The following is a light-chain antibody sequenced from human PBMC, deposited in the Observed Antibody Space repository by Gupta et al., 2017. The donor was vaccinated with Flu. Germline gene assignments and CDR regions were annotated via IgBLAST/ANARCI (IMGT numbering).Light chain of an antibody. J-gene: IGKJ2*01. Sequence: EIVMAQSPATLSVSPGERATLSCRASQSVSNLAWYQLKPGQAPRLLIYAASTRATGIPARFSGTGSGTEFTLTISSLQSEDFAVYYCQQYNKWPPSYTFGQGTKLEIK. V-gene: IGKV3-15*01. CDR3: QQYNKWPPSYT. CDR1: QSVSN. CDR2: AAS.